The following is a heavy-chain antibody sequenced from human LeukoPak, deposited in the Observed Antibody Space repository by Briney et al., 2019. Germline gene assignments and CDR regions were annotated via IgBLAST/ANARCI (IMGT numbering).Heavy chain of an antibody. J-gene: IGHJ4*02. CDR1: GGSISSHY. V-gene: IGHV4-59*11. Sequence: SETLSLTCTASGGSISSHYWSFIRQPPGEGLEWIGYIYHSGSTNYNPSFRGRVTMSVDTSKTQFSLRLTSVTATDTAVYYCARTRDDTSGYLSIDSWGQGTLVTVSS. D-gene: IGHD3-22*01. CDR3: ARTRDDTSGYLSIDS. CDR2: IYHSGST.